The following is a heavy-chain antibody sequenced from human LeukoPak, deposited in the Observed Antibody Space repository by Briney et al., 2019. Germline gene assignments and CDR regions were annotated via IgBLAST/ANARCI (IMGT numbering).Heavy chain of an antibody. Sequence: SETLSLTCTVSGGSISSSSYYWGWIRQPPGTGLEWIGSIYYSGSTYYNPSLKSRVTISVDTSKNQFSLKLSSVTAADTAVYYCARRQLWYAIDYWGQGTLVTVSS. V-gene: IGHV4-39*07. D-gene: IGHD5-18*01. CDR2: IYYSGST. CDR1: GGSISSSSYY. CDR3: ARRQLWYAIDY. J-gene: IGHJ4*02.